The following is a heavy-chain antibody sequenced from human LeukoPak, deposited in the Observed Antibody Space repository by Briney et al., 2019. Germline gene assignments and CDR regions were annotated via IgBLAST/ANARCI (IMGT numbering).Heavy chain of an antibody. CDR3: ARDLDFWSGYFPRGFDP. V-gene: IGHV4-39*07. CDR2: IYYSGST. Sequence: SETLSLTCTVYGGSINRSHYYWGWIRQPPGKGLEWIGSIYYSGSTNYNPSLKSRVTISVDTSKNQFSLKLSSVTAADTAVYYCARDLDFWSGYFPRGFDPWGQGTLVTVSS. D-gene: IGHD3-3*01. J-gene: IGHJ5*02. CDR1: GGSINRSHYY.